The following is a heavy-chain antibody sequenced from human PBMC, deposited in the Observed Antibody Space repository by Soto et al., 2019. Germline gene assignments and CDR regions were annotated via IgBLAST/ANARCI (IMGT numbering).Heavy chain of an antibody. CDR3: ASLYCSSSTCDRGLDP. D-gene: IGHD2-2*01. CDR1: GYTFTTFW. Sequence: GESLKISCTGFGYTFTTFWISWVGQMPGRGLEWMGRIDPRESYTNYSPSFQGHVTISVDKSISTAYLQWGSLKASDTAIYYCASLYCSSSTCDRGLDPWGQAILVTVSS. CDR2: IDPRESYT. J-gene: IGHJ5*02. V-gene: IGHV5-10-1*01.